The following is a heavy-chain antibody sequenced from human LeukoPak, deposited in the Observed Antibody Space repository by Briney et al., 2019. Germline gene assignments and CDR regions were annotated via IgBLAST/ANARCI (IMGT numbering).Heavy chain of an antibody. D-gene: IGHD3-22*01. V-gene: IGHV3-23*01. CDR1: GFTFSSYA. CDR3: AKGATYYYDSSGYWELNYFDY. J-gene: IGHJ4*02. CDR2: ISGSGGST. Sequence: PGGSLRLSCAASGFTFSSYAMSWVRQAPGKGLEWVSAISGSGGSTYYADSVKGRFTISRDNSKNTLYLQMNSLRAEDTAVYYCAKGATYYYDSSGYWELNYFDYWGQGTLVTVSS.